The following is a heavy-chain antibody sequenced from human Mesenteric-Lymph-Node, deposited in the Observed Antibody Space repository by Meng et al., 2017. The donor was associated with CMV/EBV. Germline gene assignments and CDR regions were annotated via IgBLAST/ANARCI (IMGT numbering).Heavy chain of an antibody. CDR1: GGSFSGYY. J-gene: IGHJ3*02. V-gene: IGHV4-34*01. D-gene: IGHD2-2*01. CDR2: INHSGST. Sequence: SETLSLTCAVYGGSFSGYYWSWIRQPPGKGLEWIGEINHSGSTNYNPSLKSRVTISVDTSKNQFSLKLSSVTAADTAVYYCAREHCSSTSCYAAFDIWGQGTMVTVSS. CDR3: AREHCSSTSCYAAFDI.